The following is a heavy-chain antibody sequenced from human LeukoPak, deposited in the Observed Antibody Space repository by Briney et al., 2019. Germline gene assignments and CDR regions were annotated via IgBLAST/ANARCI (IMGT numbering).Heavy chain of an antibody. D-gene: IGHD6-19*01. V-gene: IGHV1-2*02. CDR1: GYTFTGYY. CDR3: ARDTIAVAYAFDY. CDR2: INPNSGGT. J-gene: IGHJ4*02. Sequence: ASVKVSCKASGYTFTGYYMHWVRQAPGQGLEWMGWINPNSGGTNYAQKFQGRVTMTRDTSISTAYMELSRLRFDDTAVYYCARDTIAVAYAFDYWGQGTLVTVSS.